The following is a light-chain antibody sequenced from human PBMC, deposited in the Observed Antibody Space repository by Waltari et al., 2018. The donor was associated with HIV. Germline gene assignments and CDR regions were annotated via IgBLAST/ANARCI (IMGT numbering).Light chain of an antibody. CDR1: ALPKQD. CDR2: KDS. CDR3: QSADSSGTWV. V-gene: IGLV3-25*03. J-gene: IGLJ3*02. Sequence: SYELTQPPSVSVSPGQTARITCAGDALPKQDTSWYQQQPGQAPVLVVYKDSERPSGIPERFSGSSSGTTVTLTISGVQAEDEADYYCQSADSSGTWVFGGGTKLTVL.